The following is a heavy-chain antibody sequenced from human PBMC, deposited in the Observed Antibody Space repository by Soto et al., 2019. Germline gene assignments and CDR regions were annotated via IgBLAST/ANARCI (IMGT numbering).Heavy chain of an antibody. V-gene: IGHV3-43D*04. J-gene: IGHJ4*02. D-gene: IGHD5-18*01. CDR1: GFPFDDYA. CDR2: ITWDGGTT. Sequence: EVQLVESGGVVAQPGGSLRLSCAASGFPFDDYAMHWVRQAPGKGLEWVSLITWDGGTTYYADSVKGRFTISRDNSKNSLYLQMNSLRAEDTAFYYCAKGGGYTYGLFDSWGQGTLVTVSS. CDR3: AKGGGYTYGLFDS.